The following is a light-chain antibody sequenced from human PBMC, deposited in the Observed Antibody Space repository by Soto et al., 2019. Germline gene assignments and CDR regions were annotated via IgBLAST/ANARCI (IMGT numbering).Light chain of an antibody. CDR1: HSVTSNY. CDR2: GAS. V-gene: IGKV3-20*01. Sequence: EIVLTQSPGTLSFSPGERATLSCRASHSVTSNYLAWYQQKPGQAPRLLVYGASSRATGISDRFSGSGSGTDFTLTISRLEPEDFAVYYCQHYVSPPITFGQGTKVDIK. J-gene: IGKJ1*01. CDR3: QHYVSPPIT.